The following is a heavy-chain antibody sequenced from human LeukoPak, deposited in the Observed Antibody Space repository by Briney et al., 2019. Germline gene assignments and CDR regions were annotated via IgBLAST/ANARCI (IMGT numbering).Heavy chain of an antibody. CDR2: IIPIFGTA. Sequence: SVKVSCKASGGTFSSYTITWVRQAPGQGLEWMGRIIPIFGTANYAEKFQGRVTITTDDSTSTAYMELSSLTSEDTAVYYCARDNLIAARGSLGWFDPWGKGTLVTVSS. J-gene: IGHJ5*02. CDR3: ARDNLIAARGSLGWFDP. CDR1: GGTFSSYT. D-gene: IGHD6-6*01. V-gene: IGHV1-69*05.